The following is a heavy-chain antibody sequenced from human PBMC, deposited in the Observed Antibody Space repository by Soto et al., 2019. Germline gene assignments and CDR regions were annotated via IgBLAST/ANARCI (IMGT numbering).Heavy chain of an antibody. CDR3: ARDLESTYDFWSGYSKNAFDI. D-gene: IGHD3-3*01. CDR2: ISAYNGNT. Sequence: ASVKVPCKASGYTFTSYGISWVRQAPGQGLEWMGWISAYNGNTNYAQKLQGRVTMTTDTSTSTAYMELRSLRSDDTAVYYCARDLESTYDFWSGYSKNAFDIWGQGTMVTVSS. CDR1: GYTFTSYG. J-gene: IGHJ3*02. V-gene: IGHV1-18*01.